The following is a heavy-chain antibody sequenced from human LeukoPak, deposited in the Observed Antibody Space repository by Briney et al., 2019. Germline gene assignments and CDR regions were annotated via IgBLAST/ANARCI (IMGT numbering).Heavy chain of an antibody. J-gene: IGHJ4*02. CDR2: INPNSGGT. CDR1: GYTFTSYY. CDR3: ARAQYYYDSSGYLN. D-gene: IGHD3-22*01. V-gene: IGHV1-2*02. Sequence: ASVKVSRKASGYTFTSYYMHWVRQAPGQGLEWMGWINPNSGGTNYAQKFQGRVTMTRDTSISTAYMELSRLRSDDTAVYYCARAQYYYDSSGYLNWGQGTLVTVSS.